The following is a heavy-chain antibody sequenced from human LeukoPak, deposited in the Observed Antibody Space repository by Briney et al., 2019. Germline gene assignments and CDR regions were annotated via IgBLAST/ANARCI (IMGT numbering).Heavy chain of an antibody. V-gene: IGHV1-2*02. J-gene: IGHJ4*02. CDR1: GYSLTGYY. D-gene: IGHD3-22*01. Sequence: ASVKVSCKASGYSLTGYYMHWVRQSPGQGLEWMRGINPNSGGRNYAQKFQGRVTMTRDTSISTAYMELSRLRSDDTAVYYCARDPDDSSGYYLDYWGQGTLVTVSS. CDR2: INPNSGGR. CDR3: ARDPDDSSGYYLDY.